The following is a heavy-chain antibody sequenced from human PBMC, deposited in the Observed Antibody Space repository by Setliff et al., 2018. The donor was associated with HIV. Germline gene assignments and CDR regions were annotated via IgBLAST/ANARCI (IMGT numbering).Heavy chain of an antibody. D-gene: IGHD3-3*01. CDR3: ARGGTIFGVVISNYYYMDV. Sequence: ASVKVSCKASGYTFTGYYMHWVRQAPGQGLEWMGWINPNSGGANYAQKFQGRVTMTRDTSISTAYMELSRLRSDDTAVYYCARGGTIFGVVISNYYYMDVWGKGTTVTVSS. CDR2: INPNSGGA. V-gene: IGHV1-2*02. CDR1: GYTFTGYY. J-gene: IGHJ6*03.